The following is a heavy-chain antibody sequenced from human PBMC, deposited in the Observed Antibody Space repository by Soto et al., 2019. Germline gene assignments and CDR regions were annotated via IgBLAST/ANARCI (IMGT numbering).Heavy chain of an antibody. D-gene: IGHD6-13*01. J-gene: IGHJ5*02. V-gene: IGHV4-4*07. CDR1: GGSISEKY. CDR2: IFANGHT. CDR3: VASLAASGLNSPDP. Sequence: SETLSLTCIVSGGSISEKYWNWVRQPPGKGLEWIGLIFANGHTDYNPSLKSRVTMSVDASKNQFSLRLTSMTAADTAVYYCVASLAASGLNSPDPRGRRPLVTFSS.